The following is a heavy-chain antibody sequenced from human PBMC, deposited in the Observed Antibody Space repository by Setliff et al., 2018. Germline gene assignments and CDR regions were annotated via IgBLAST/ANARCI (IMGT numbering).Heavy chain of an antibody. Sequence: KSSETLSLTCTVSGGSISSGNYYWIWIRQPAGKALEWLGHIFARGSMNYNTSHRSRITITQDRSENQSSLTLSSVTAADTAVYYCSRGRYYESNSYYFPFDFWGQGMLVTVSS. CDR2: IFARGSM. CDR3: SRGRYYESNSYYFPFDF. V-gene: IGHV4-61*09. CDR1: GGSISSGNYY. D-gene: IGHD3-22*01. J-gene: IGHJ4*02.